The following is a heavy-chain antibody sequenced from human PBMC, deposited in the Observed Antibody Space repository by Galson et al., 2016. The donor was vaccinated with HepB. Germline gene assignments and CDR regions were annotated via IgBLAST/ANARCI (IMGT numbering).Heavy chain of an antibody. V-gene: IGHV4-61*01. D-gene: IGHD6-13*01. Sequence: SETLSLTCTVSGGSVTDFPYYRTWMRQPPGGRLEWIGFMSYDGNTNYNPSLKSRVIISLDTSKNQFSLKLSSVTAADTAVYYCARGSSWSGHWFDSWGQGTLVTVSS. J-gene: IGHJ5*01. CDR3: ARGSSWSGHWFDS. CDR2: MSYDGNT. CDR1: GGSVTDFPYY.